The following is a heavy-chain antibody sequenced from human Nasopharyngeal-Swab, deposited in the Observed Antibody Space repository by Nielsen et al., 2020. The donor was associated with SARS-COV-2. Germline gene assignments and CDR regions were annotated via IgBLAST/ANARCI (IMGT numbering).Heavy chain of an antibody. Sequence: GESLKISCAASGFTFNNYAMTWVRQAPGKGLEWVSTIGGSGGSTYYADSVKGRFTISRDNSKNTLYLQMNSLRVDDTAVYYCAKDVHADYGGIDYWGQGILVTVSS. J-gene: IGHJ4*02. CDR1: GFTFNNYA. CDR3: AKDVHADYGGIDY. D-gene: IGHD4/OR15-4a*01. V-gene: IGHV3-23*01. CDR2: IGGSGGST.